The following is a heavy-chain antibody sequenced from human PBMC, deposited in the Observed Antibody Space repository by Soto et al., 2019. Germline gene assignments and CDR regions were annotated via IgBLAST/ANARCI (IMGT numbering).Heavy chain of an antibody. J-gene: IGHJ3*02. CDR3: ARGAGGVVFGTTTDAFYI. CDR2: MNPNSGST. V-gene: IGHV1-8*01. D-gene: IGHD2-21*01. Sequence: QVQLVQSGAEVQKPGASLKVSCKASGYTFTSYDINWVRQATGQGLEWMGWMNPNSGSTVYAQKFRGRVTMTRNTAMNTAYMELSSLKSEDTAVYYCARGAGGVVFGTTTDAFYIWGQGTMVTVSS. CDR1: GYTFTSYD.